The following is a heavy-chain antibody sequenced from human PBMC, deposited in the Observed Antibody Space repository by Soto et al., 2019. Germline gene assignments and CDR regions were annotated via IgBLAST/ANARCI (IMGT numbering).Heavy chain of an antibody. CDR1: GFTFSSYG. D-gene: IGHD3-10*01. CDR3: AKDGASYYYYGMDV. CDR2: ISYDGSNK. J-gene: IGHJ6*02. Sequence: GGSLRLSCAASGFTFSSYGMHWVRQAPGKGLEWVAVISYDGSNKYYADSAKGRFTISRDNSKNTLYLQMNSLRAEDKGVNYCAKDGASYYYYGMDVWGQGTTVTVSS. V-gene: IGHV3-30*18.